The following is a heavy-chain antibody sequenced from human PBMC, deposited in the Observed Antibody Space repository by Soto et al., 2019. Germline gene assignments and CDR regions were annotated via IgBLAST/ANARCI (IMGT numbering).Heavy chain of an antibody. CDR2: IYSGGST. CDR1: GFTVSSNY. J-gene: IGHJ3*02. D-gene: IGHD5-18*01. V-gene: IGHV3-53*01. Sequence: GGSLRLSCAASGFTVSSNYMSWVRQAPGKGLEWVSVIYSGGSTYYADSVKGRFTISRDNSKNTLYLQMNSLRAEDTAVYYCARSPPHSYVPSDAFDIWGQGTMVTVSS. CDR3: ARSPPHSYVPSDAFDI.